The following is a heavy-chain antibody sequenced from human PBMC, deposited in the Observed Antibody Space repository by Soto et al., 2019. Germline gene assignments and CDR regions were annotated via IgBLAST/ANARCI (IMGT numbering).Heavy chain of an antibody. Sequence: SETLSLTCTVSGGSISSGGYYWSWIRQHPGKGLEWIGYIYYSGSTYYNPSLWSRVTMSVDTSKNQFSLKLSSVTAADTAVYYCAKGARDAIPLWSNWFDPWGQGTLVTVSS. D-gene: IGHD3-10*01. CDR1: GGSISSGGYY. J-gene: IGHJ5*02. CDR2: IYYSGST. V-gene: IGHV4-61*08. CDR3: AKGARDAIPLWSNWFDP.